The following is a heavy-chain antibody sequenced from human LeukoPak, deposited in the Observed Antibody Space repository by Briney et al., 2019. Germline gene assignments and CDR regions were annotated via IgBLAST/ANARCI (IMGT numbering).Heavy chain of an antibody. D-gene: IGHD2-2*01. J-gene: IGHJ4*02. CDR2: INPSGGST. Sequence: ASVRVSCKASGYTFTSYYMHWVRQAPGQGLEWMGIINPSGGSTSYAQKFQGRVTMTRDTSTSTVYMELSSLRSEDTAVYYCARADCSSTSCFLFDYWGQGTLVTVSS. CDR3: ARADCSSTSCFLFDY. V-gene: IGHV1-46*01. CDR1: GYTFTSYY.